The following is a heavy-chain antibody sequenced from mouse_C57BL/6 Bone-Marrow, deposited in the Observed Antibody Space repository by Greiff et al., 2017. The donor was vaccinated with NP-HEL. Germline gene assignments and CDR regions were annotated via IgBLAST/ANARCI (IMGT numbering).Heavy chain of an antibody. V-gene: IGHV1-69*01. J-gene: IGHJ2*01. CDR1: GYTFTSYW. CDR2: IDPSDSYT. D-gene: IGHD1-1*01. Sequence: QVQLKQPGAELVMPGASVKLSCKASGYTFTSYWMHWVKQRPGQGLEWIGEIDPSDSYTNYNQKFKGKSTLTVDKSSSTAYMQLSSLTSEDSAVYYCARTVVMYYFDYWGQGTTLTVSS. CDR3: ARTVVMYYFDY.